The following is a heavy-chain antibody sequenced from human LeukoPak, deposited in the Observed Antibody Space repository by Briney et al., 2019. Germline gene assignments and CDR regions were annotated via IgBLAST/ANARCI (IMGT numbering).Heavy chain of an antibody. CDR1: GFTFSSYA. CDR3: AKVPVLNYYDSSGYYFDY. J-gene: IGHJ4*02. D-gene: IGHD3-22*01. V-gene: IGHV3-23*01. CDR2: ISGSGGST. Sequence: GGSLRLSCAASGFTFSSYAMSWVRQAPGKGLEGVSAISGSGGSTYYADSVKGRFTISRDNSKNTLYLQMNSLRAEDTAVYYCAKVPVLNYYDSSGYYFDYWGQGTLVTVSS.